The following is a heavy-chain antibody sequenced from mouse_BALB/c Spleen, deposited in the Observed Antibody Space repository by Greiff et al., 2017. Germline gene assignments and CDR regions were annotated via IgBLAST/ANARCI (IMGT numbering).Heavy chain of an antibody. J-gene: IGHJ4*01. CDR3: AKRTYGYDNAMDY. CDR2: IWRGGST. D-gene: IGHD2-2*01. CDR1: GFSLTSYG. V-gene: IGHV2-5-1*01. Sequence: QVQQQQSGPSLVQPSQSLSITCTVSGFSLTSYGVHWVRQSPGKGLEWLGVIWRGGSTDYNAAFMSRLSITKDNSKSQVFFKMNSLQADDTAIYYCAKRTYGYDNAMDYWGQGTSVTVSS.